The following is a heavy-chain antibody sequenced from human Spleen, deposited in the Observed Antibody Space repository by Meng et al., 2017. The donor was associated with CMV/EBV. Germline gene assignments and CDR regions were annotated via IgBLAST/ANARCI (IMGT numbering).Heavy chain of an antibody. V-gene: IGHV4-34*01. J-gene: IGHJ4*02. D-gene: IGHD1-26*01. CDR2: INHSGST. CDR1: GGSFSGYY. CDR3: ARAVVGATCPLY. Sequence: SETLSLTCAVYGGSFSGYYWSWIRQPPGKGLEWIGEINHSGSTNYNPSLKSRVTISVDTSKNQFSLKLTSVTAADTAVYYCARAVVGATCPLYWGQGTLVTVSS.